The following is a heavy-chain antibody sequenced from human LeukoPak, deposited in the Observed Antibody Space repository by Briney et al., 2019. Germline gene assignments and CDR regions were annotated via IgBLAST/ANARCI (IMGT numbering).Heavy chain of an antibody. J-gene: IGHJ6*03. CDR3: TTDQGQQLEGSSGHYYYYYMDV. CDR2: ISYDGSNK. CDR1: GFTFSSYA. V-gene: IGHV3-30*04. Sequence: PGGSLRLSCAASGFTFSSYAMHWVRQAPGKGLEWVAVISYDGSNKYYADSVKGRFTISRDNSKNTLYLQMNSPRAEDTAVYYCTTDQGQQLEGSSGHYYYYYMDVWGKGTTVTVSS. D-gene: IGHD6-13*01.